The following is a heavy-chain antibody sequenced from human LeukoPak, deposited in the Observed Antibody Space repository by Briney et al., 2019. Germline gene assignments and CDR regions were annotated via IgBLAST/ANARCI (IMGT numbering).Heavy chain of an antibody. CDR1: GFTFSSYW. D-gene: IGHD3-22*01. CDR2: INSDGSST. V-gene: IGHV3-74*01. Sequence: GGSLRLSCAASGFTFSSYWMHWVRQAPGKGLVWVSRINSDGSSTSYADSVKGRFTISRDNAKNTLYLQMNSLRAEDTAVYYCARAAPSNYDSIGIPKMFDYWGQGTLVTVSS. J-gene: IGHJ4*02. CDR3: ARAAPSNYDSIGIPKMFDY.